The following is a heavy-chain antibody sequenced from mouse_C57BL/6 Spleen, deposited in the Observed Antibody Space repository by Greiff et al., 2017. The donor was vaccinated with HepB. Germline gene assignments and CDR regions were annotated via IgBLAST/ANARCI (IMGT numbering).Heavy chain of an antibody. V-gene: IGHV1-7*01. CDR3: ARPYDYDNYAMDY. CDR2: INPSSGYT. D-gene: IGHD2-4*01. Sequence: QVQLQQSGAELAKPGASVKLSCKASGYTFTSYWMHWVKKRPGQGLAWIGYINPSSGYTKYNQKFKDKATLTADKSSSTAYMQLSSLTYEDSAVYYCARPYDYDNYAMDYWGQGTSVTVSS. J-gene: IGHJ4*01. CDR1: GYTFTSYW.